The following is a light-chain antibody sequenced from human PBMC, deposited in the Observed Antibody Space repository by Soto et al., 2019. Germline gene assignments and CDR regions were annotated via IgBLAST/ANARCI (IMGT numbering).Light chain of an antibody. CDR3: QLFGSSPRYT. Sequence: EIVLTQSPGTLSLSPGERATLSCRASQSVSSTYLAWYQQKPGQAPRLLIYGASSRATGIPDRFSGSGSGTDFTLTISRLEPEDFAVYYCQLFGSSPRYTFGQGTNREIK. V-gene: IGKV3-20*01. CDR2: GAS. CDR1: QSVSSTY. J-gene: IGKJ2*01.